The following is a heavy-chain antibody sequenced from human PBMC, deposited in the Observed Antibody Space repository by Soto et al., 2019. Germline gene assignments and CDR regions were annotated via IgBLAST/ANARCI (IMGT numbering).Heavy chain of an antibody. V-gene: IGHV4-39*01. CDR2: IYYSGST. D-gene: IGHD6-13*01. CDR1: GGSISSSSYY. CDR3: ARRGSSWRFDP. J-gene: IGHJ5*02. Sequence: SETLSLTCTVSGGSISSSSYYWGWIRQPPGKGLEWIGSIYYSGSTYYNPSLKSRVTISVDTSKNQFSLKLSSVTAADTAVYYCARRGSSWRFDPWGQGTLVTVSS.